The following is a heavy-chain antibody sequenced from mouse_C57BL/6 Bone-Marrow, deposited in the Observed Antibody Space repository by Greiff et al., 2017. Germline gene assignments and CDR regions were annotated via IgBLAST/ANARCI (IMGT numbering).Heavy chain of an antibody. D-gene: IGHD1-1*02. V-gene: IGHV1-50*01. Sequence: QVQLQQPGAELVKPGASVKLSCKASGYTFTSYWMQWVKQRPGQGLEWIGEIDPSDSYTNYNQKFKGKATLTVDTSSSTAYMQLSSLTSEDSAVYYGARKDYLDYWGQGTSVTVSS. CDR3: ARKDYLDY. J-gene: IGHJ4*01. CDR2: IDPSDSYT. CDR1: GYTFTSYW.